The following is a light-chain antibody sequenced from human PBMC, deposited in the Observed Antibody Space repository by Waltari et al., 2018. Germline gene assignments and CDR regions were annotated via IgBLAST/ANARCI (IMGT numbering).Light chain of an antibody. CDR3: QQYNNWPPST. CDR2: GAS. Sequence: ELVMTQSPATLSVFPGERATRPCRASQSVSSNLAWYQQKPGQAPRPLIYGASTRATGIPARFSGSGSGTEFTLTISSMQSEDFAVYYCQQYNNWPPSTFGQGTKLEIK. J-gene: IGKJ2*01. V-gene: IGKV3-15*01. CDR1: QSVSSN.